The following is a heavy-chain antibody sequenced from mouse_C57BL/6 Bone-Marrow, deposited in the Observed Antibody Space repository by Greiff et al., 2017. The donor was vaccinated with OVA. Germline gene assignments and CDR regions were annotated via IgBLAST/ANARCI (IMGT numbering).Heavy chain of an antibody. CDR2: IYPRSGNT. J-gene: IGHJ2*01. Sequence: VQLVESGAELARPGASVKLSCKASGYTFTSYGISWVKQRTGQGLEWIGEIYPRSGNTYYNEKFKGKATLTADKSSSTAYMELRSLTSEDSAVYFCARRMGFFDYGGQGTTLTVSS. V-gene: IGHV1-81*01. CDR1: GYTFTSYG. CDR3: ARRMGFFDY. D-gene: IGHD2-3*01.